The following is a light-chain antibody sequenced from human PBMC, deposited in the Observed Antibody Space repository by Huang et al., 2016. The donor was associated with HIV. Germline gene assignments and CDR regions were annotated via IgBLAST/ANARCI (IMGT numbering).Light chain of an antibody. V-gene: IGKV3-15*01. Sequence: EIVMTQSPVTVSVSPGGSATLSCWASQSVRDNLAWFQQQPGQAPRLLVRGSSTRATGVPARFTGSGSGTGFTLTITDLQSDDYAVYYCHQYYTWPRTFGPGTRVE. CDR1: QSVRDN. CDR2: GSS. J-gene: IGKJ1*01. CDR3: HQYYTWPRT.